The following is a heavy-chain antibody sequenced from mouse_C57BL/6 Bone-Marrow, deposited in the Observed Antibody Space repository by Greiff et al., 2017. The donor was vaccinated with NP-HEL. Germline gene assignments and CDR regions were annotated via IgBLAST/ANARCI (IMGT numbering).Heavy chain of an antibody. D-gene: IGHD1-1*01. CDR2: IDPENGDT. CDR1: GFNIKDDY. CDR3: TTTVVADY. J-gene: IGHJ2*01. Sequence: EVQLQQSGAELVRPGASVKLSCTASGFNIKDDYMHWVKQRPEQGLEWIGWIDPENGDTEYASKFQGKATITADTSSNTAYLQLSSLTSEDTAVYYCTTTVVADYWGHGTTLTVSS. V-gene: IGHV14-4*01.